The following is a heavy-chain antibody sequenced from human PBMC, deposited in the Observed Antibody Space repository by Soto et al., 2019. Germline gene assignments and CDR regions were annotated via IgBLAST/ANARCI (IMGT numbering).Heavy chain of an antibody. Sequence: ASVKVSRKASGYTLTGYYMHWVRQAPGQGLEWIGWINPNSGGTEYAQKFQRRVTMTRDTSISTAYMELSRLRSDDTAVYYCARDPASIPSLYGDYNINTFDPWGQGTLVTVSS. CDR3: ARDPASIPSLYGDYNINTFDP. J-gene: IGHJ5*02. V-gene: IGHV1-2*02. CDR2: INPNSGGT. D-gene: IGHD4-17*01. CDR1: GYTLTGYY.